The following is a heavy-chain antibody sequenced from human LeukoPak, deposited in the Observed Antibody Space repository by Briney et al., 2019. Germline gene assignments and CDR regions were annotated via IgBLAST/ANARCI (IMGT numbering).Heavy chain of an antibody. CDR2: INPSGGST. CDR3: ARNPLGRDSSGYAGFDY. Sequence: GASVKVSCKASGYTFTSYYMHWVRQAPGQGLEWMGIINPSGGSTSYAQKFQGRVTMTRDTPTSAVYMELSSLRSEDTAVYYCARNPLGRDSSGYAGFDYWGQGTLVTVSS. D-gene: IGHD3-22*01. V-gene: IGHV1-46*01. CDR1: GYTFTSYY. J-gene: IGHJ4*02.